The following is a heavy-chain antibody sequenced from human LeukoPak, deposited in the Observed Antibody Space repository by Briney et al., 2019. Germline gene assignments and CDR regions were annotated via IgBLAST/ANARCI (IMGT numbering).Heavy chain of an antibody. Sequence: GGSLRLSCAASGFTFSNYAMSWVRQAPGKGLEWVSATSASGGSTYYADSVKGRFTLSRDNSTNTLYLQMNSLRAEDTAVYYCAKDPDCTSGICYTFFDYWGQGTLVTVSS. CDR2: TSASGGST. J-gene: IGHJ4*02. D-gene: IGHD2-8*01. CDR3: AKDPDCTSGICYTFFDY. CDR1: GFTFSNYA. V-gene: IGHV3-23*01.